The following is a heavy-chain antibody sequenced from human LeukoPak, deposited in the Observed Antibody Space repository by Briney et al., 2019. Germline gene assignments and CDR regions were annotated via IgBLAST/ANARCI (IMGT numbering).Heavy chain of an antibody. Sequence: ASVKVSCKASGYTFTSYGISWVRQAPGQGLEWMGWISAYNGNTNYAQKLRGRVTMTTDTSTSTAYMELTSLRSDDTAVYYCARDLLPYDFWRGSQFLWFDPRGQGTLVTVSS. CDR3: ARDLLPYDFWRGSQFLWFDP. D-gene: IGHD3-3*01. CDR1: GYTFTSYG. J-gene: IGHJ5*02. V-gene: IGHV1-18*01. CDR2: ISAYNGNT.